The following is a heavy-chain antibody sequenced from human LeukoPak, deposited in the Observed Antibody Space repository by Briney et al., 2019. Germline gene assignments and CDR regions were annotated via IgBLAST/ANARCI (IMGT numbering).Heavy chain of an antibody. V-gene: IGHV1-2*02. D-gene: IGHD3-22*01. Sequence: GASVKVSCKASGYTFTGYYMHWVRQAPGQGLEWMGWINPNSGGTNYAQKFQGRVTMTRDTSISTAYMELARLRSDDTAVYYCARETDDSSGYWIDYWGQGTLVTVSS. CDR2: INPNSGGT. J-gene: IGHJ4*02. CDR3: ARETDDSSGYWIDY. CDR1: GYTFTGYY.